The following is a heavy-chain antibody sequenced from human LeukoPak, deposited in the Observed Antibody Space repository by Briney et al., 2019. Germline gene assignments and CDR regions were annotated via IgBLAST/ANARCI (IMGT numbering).Heavy chain of an antibody. CDR2: ISYDGSSK. CDR3: ARDPSDYDFWSGQLEYGMDV. V-gene: IGHV3-30-3*01. D-gene: IGHD3-3*01. J-gene: IGHJ6*02. CDR1: GFTFSSYA. Sequence: QAGGSLRLSCAASGFTFSSYAMHWVRQAPGKGLEWVAVISYDGSSKYYADSVESRFTTSRDNSKNALYLQMNTLRPDDTAVFYCARDPSDYDFWSGQLEYGMDVWGQGTTVTVSS.